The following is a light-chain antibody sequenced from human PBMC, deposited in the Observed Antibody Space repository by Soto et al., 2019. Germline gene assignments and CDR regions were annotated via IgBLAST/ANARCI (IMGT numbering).Light chain of an antibody. Sequence: DIQMTQSPSSVSASVGDIVTITFRSSQGISSWLAWYQQKPGKAPKLLIYAASSLQSGVPSRFSGSGSGTDFTLTIRGLQPEDFATYYCQQSSGSRDWAFGQGTKVDNK. J-gene: IGKJ1*01. CDR3: QQSSGSRDWA. V-gene: IGKV1-12*01. CDR2: AAS. CDR1: QGISSW.